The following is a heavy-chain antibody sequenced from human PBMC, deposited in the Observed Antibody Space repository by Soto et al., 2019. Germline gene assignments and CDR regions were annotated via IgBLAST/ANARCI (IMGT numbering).Heavy chain of an antibody. CDR1: GYTFSRYG. J-gene: IGHJ6*02. D-gene: IGHD2-8*01. CDR3: AKNGQPPYYYYGLDV. V-gene: IGHV1-18*01. Sequence: QGQLVQSGGEVKKPGASVKVSCKASGYTFSRYGISWVRQAPGQGLEWMGWISGYNGDTNYAPKFQGRVTMTIDTSTTTAYMELRGLTSDDTAIYYCAKNGQPPYYYYGLDVWGQGTTVTVSS. CDR2: ISGYNGDT.